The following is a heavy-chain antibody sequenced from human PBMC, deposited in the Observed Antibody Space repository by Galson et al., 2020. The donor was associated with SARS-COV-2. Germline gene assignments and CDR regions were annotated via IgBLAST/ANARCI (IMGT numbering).Heavy chain of an antibody. CDR1: GASISGAGHY. CDR2: ISYSGST. J-gene: IGHJ4*02. Sequence: SETLSLTCTVSGASISGAGHYWTWIRQHPGKGLEWIGFISYSGSTYYSSSLKSPVTMSLDTSKNQFSLNLNSVTAADTAVYYCAGYDRGSFDYWGQGTLVTVSS. D-gene: IGHD3-22*01. V-gene: IGHV4-31*01. CDR3: AGYDRGSFDY.